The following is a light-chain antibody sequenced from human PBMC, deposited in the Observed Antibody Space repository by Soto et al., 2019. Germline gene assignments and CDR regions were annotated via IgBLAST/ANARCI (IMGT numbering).Light chain of an antibody. V-gene: IGKV3-15*01. CDR1: QSVGNN. Sequence: EIVVTQSQATLSVSPGERATLSCRASQSVGNNFAWYQQKPGQAPRLLLFATSTRATGVPARFIGSGFGTEFTRTISRLQAEDFAVDSFQPYGDRPLTFGEGDKVEIE. CDR2: ATS. J-gene: IGKJ4*01. CDR3: QPYGDRPLT.